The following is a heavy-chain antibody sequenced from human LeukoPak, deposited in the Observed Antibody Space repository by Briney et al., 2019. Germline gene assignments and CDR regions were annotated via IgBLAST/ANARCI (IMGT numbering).Heavy chain of an antibody. J-gene: IGHJ4*02. CDR1: GFTFDDYA. Sequence: GGSLRLSCAASGFTFDDYAMHWVRQAPGKGLEWVSGISWNSGSIGYADSVKGRFTISRDNAKNSLYLQMNSLRAEDTALYYCAKDISGEGFDYWGQGTLVTVSS. D-gene: IGHD2-21*01. CDR2: ISWNSGSI. CDR3: AKDISGEGFDY. V-gene: IGHV3-9*01.